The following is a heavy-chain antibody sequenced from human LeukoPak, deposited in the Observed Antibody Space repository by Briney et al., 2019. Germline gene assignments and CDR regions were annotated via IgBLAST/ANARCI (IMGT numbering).Heavy chain of an antibody. CDR3: ARGDCSSTSCYRNWFDP. CDR1: GYTFTGYY. V-gene: IGHV1-2*02. CDR2: INPNSGGT. D-gene: IGHD2-2*01. J-gene: IGHJ5*02. Sequence: ASVKVSCKASGYTFTGYYMHWVRQAPGQGLEWMGWINPNSGGTNYAQKSQGRVTMTRDTSISTAYMELSRLRSDDTVVYYCARGDCSSTSCYRNWFDPWGQGTLVTVPS.